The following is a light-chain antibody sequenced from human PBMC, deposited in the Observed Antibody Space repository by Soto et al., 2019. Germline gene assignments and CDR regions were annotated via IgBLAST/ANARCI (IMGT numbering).Light chain of an antibody. Sequence: IVLTHSPGTLSLSPGERATLSCRASQSLSNNYLAWYQQKPGQAPRLVIYGASSRATGIPDRFSASGSGTDFTLTISRLEPEDFAVYFCQQYSSSPVTFGQGTKVDIK. CDR2: GAS. CDR3: QQYSSSPVT. CDR1: QSLSNNY. J-gene: IGKJ1*01. V-gene: IGKV3-20*01.